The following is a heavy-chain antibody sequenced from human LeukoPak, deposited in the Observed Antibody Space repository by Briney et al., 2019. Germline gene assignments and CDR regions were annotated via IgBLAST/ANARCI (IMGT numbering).Heavy chain of an antibody. CDR2: ISGDGGST. CDR3: ARDLFCGGDCYSSQYYFDY. CDR1: GFTFDNYA. D-gene: IGHD2-21*02. Sequence: GGSLRLSCAASGFTFDNYAIHWVRQAPGKGLEWVSLISGDGGSTYYADSMKGRFTISRDNSKNSLYLQMNSLRAEDTAVYYCARDLFCGGDCYSSQYYFDYWGQGTLVTVSS. J-gene: IGHJ4*02. V-gene: IGHV3-43*02.